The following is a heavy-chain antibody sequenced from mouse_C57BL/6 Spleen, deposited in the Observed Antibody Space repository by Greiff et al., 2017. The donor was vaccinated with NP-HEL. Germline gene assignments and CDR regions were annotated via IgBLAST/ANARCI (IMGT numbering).Heavy chain of an antibody. Sequence: VQLQQSGAELARPGASVKLSCKASGYTFTSYGISWVKQRTGQGLEWIGEIYPRSGNTYYNDKFKGKATMTADKSSSTAYMELRSLTSEDSAVYFCARFALRGSSYDYWGQGTTLTVSS. J-gene: IGHJ2*01. CDR1: GYTFTSYG. CDR3: ARFALRGSSYDY. CDR2: IYPRSGNT. V-gene: IGHV1-81*01. D-gene: IGHD1-1*01.